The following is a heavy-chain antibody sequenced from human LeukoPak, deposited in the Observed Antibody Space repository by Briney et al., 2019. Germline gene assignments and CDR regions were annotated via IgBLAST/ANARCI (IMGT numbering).Heavy chain of an antibody. D-gene: IGHD2-15*01. V-gene: IGHV3-53*01. CDR2: IYSGGST. CDR1: GFTVSTNY. J-gene: IGHJ3*02. Sequence: GGSLRLSCAASGFTVSTNYMSWVRQAPGKGLEWVSVIYSGGSTYYADSVKGRFTISRDNSKNTVYLQMNSLRAEDTAMYYCAKSSPRGYGAFDIWGQGTMVTVSS. CDR3: AKSSPRGYGAFDI.